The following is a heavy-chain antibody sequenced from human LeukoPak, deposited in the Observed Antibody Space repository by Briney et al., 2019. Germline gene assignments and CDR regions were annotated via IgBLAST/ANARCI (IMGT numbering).Heavy chain of an antibody. CDR3: ARGGWYFDL. J-gene: IGHJ2*01. CDR1: GFTFDDYA. Sequence: LRLSCAASGFTFDDYAMHWVRQPPGKGLEWIGYIYYGGTTRYNPSLKSRLTISVDTSKNQFSLRLSSVTAADTAVYYCARGGWYFDLWGRGTLVTVSS. V-gene: IGHV4-59*01. CDR2: IYYGGTT.